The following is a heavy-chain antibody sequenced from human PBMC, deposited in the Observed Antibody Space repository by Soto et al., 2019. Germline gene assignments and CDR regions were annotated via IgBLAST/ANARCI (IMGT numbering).Heavy chain of an antibody. V-gene: IGHV4-30-4*01. J-gene: IGHJ4*02. CDR3: ARGEYYYDSSGYFLGY. CDR1: GVYISSGDYY. D-gene: IGHD3-22*01. CDR2: IYYSGST. Sequence: PSETLSLTCPVSGVYISSGDYYWSWIRQPPGKGLEWIGYIYYSGSTYYNPSLKSRVTISVDTSKNQFSLKLSSVTAADTAVYYCARGEYYYDSSGYFLGYWGQGTLVTVSS.